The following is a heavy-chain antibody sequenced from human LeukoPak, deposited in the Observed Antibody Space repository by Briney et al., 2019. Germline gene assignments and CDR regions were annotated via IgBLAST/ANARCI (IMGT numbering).Heavy chain of an antibody. Sequence: SETLSLTCAVYGGSFSGYYWSWIRQPPGKGLEWIGEINHSGSTNYNPSLKSRVTISVDTSKNQFSLKLSSVTAADTAVYYCARGYCSGGSCYSWYFDLWGRGTLVTVSS. V-gene: IGHV4-34*01. J-gene: IGHJ2*01. CDR1: GGSFSGYY. D-gene: IGHD2-15*01. CDR3: ARGYCSGGSCYSWYFDL. CDR2: INHSGST.